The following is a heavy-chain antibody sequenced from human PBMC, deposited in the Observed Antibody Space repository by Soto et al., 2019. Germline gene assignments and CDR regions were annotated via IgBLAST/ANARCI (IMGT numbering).Heavy chain of an antibody. CDR2: ISYDGSNK. D-gene: IGHD6-19*01. V-gene: IGHV3-30*18. CDR3: AKDQSPQWLVQETCLDY. J-gene: IGHJ4*02. CDR1: GFTFSSYG. Sequence: GGSLRLSCAASGFTFSSYGMHWVRQAPGKGLEWVAVISYDGSNKYYADSVKGRFTISRDNSKNTLYLQMNSLRAEDTAVYYCAKDQSPQWLVQETCLDYWGQGTLVTVSS.